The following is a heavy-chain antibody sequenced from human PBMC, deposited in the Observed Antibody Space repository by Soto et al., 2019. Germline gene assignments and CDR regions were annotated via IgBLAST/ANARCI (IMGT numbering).Heavy chain of an antibody. CDR1: GFTFSNYW. CDR3: AREGGNYFYGMDV. V-gene: IGHV3-74*01. Sequence: GGSLRLSCAASGFTFSNYWMHWVRQAPGKGLVWVSRINGDGGSTTYADSVKGRFTISRDNAKNTLYLQMNNLRAEDTAVYYCAREGGNYFYGMDVWGQGNTVTVSS. CDR2: INGDGGST. J-gene: IGHJ6*02.